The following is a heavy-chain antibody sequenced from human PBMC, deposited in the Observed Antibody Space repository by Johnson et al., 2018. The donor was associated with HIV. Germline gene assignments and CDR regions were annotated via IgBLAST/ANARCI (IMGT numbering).Heavy chain of an antibody. CDR2: ISYDGSNK. D-gene: IGHD3-3*02. Sequence: QVQLVESGGGAVQPRRSLRLSCAASGFTFSSYGMHWVRQAPGKGLEWVAVISYDGSNKYYADSVKGRFTISRDNSKKTLYVQMNSLRVEDTAVYYCAKSTQASIFRESGPYGAFDIWGQGTMVTVSS. J-gene: IGHJ3*02. V-gene: IGHV3-30*18. CDR3: AKSTQASIFRESGPYGAFDI. CDR1: GFTFSSYG.